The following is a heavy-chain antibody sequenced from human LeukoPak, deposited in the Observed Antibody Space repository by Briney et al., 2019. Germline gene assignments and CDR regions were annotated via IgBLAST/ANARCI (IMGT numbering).Heavy chain of an antibody. D-gene: IGHD6-13*01. CDR3: ARQGVGSSLDQ. CDR2: IYPGDSNI. V-gene: IGHV5-51*01. J-gene: IGHJ4*02. CDR1: GSSFTGYW. Sequence: GESLKISCKGSGSSFTGYWIGWVRQMPGKGLEWLGIIYPGDSNIRYSPSFQGQVTISADQSISTAYLQWSSLKASDTAIYYCARQGVGSSLDQWGQGTLVTVSS.